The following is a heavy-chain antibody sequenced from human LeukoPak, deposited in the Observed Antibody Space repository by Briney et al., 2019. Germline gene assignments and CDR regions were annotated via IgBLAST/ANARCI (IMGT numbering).Heavy chain of an antibody. J-gene: IGHJ4*02. D-gene: IGHD6-19*01. Sequence: GGSLSLSCAASGFTFSTYDMTWVRQAPGKGLEWVSSISGSGGSTYYADSVKGRFTTSRDNSKNTLYLQMNGLRAEDTAVYYCAKDLAAVPGNKYFAYWGQGTLVTVSS. CDR1: GFTFSTYD. CDR3: AKDLAAVPGNKYFAY. CDR2: ISGSGGST. V-gene: IGHV3-23*01.